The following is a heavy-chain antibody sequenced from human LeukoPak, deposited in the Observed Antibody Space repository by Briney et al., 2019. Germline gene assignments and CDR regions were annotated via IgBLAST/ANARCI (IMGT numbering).Heavy chain of an antibody. D-gene: IGHD2-15*01. V-gene: IGHV4-34*01. CDR3: ARGLIYRSGGCCQLDY. CDR2: INHSGST. CDR1: GGSFSGYY. J-gene: IGHJ4*02. Sequence: SETLSRTCAVYGGSFSGYYWSWIRQPPGKGLEWIGEINHSGSTNYNPSLKSRVTISVDTSKNQFSLKLSSVTAADTAVYYCARGLIYRSGGCCQLDYWGQGTLVTVSS.